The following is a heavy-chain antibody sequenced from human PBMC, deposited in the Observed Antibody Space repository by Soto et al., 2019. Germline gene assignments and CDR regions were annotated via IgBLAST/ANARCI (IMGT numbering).Heavy chain of an antibody. CDR3: ARKWFGELAWGIYGMDV. CDR2: IWYDGSNK. CDR1: GFTFSSYG. Sequence: QVQLVESGGGVVQPGRSLSLSCAASGFTFSSYGMHWVRQAPGKGLEWVAVIWYDGSNKYYADSVKGRFTISRDNSKNTLYLQMNSLRAEDTAVYYCARKWFGELAWGIYGMDVWGQGTTVTVSS. V-gene: IGHV3-33*01. J-gene: IGHJ6*02. D-gene: IGHD3-10*01.